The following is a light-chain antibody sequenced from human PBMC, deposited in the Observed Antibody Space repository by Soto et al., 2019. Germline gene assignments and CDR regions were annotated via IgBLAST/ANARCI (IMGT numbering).Light chain of an antibody. CDR3: AAWDDSLNGVV. J-gene: IGLJ2*01. V-gene: IGLV1-44*01. CDR2: SNN. CDR1: SSNIGSNT. Sequence: SVLTQTPSASGTPGQRVTISCSGSSSNIGSNTVNWYQQLPGTAPKLLIYSNNQRPSGVPDRFSGSKSGTSASLAISGLQSEDEADYYCAAWDDSLNGVVFGGGTKLTVL.